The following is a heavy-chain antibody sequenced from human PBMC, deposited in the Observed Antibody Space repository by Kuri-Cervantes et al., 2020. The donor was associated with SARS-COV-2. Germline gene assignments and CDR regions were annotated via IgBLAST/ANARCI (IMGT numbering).Heavy chain of an antibody. V-gene: IGHV3-30*02. CDR2: IRYDGSNK. CDR1: GFTFSSYG. Sequence: GGSLRLSCAASGFTFSSYGMHWVRQAPGKGLEWVAFIRYDGSNKYYADSVKGRFTISRDNSKNTLYLQMNSLRAEDTAVYYCARAPRSGELSFDYWGQGTLVTVSS. D-gene: IGHD3-10*01. J-gene: IGHJ4*02. CDR3: ARAPRSGELSFDY.